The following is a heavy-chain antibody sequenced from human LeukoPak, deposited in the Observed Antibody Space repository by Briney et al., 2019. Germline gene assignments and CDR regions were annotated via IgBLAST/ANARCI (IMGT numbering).Heavy chain of an antibody. Sequence: SETLSLTCTVSGGSISGSYSSWIRQPPGKGLEWIAYMYNSGSTNYNPSLKSRVTISIDTCKNQFSLKLSSLTAADTAIYYCARGIESYGDYGYWGQGILVTVSS. V-gene: IGHV4-59*01. J-gene: IGHJ4*02. CDR2: MYNSGST. CDR3: ARGIESYGDYGY. CDR1: GGSISGSY. D-gene: IGHD4-17*01.